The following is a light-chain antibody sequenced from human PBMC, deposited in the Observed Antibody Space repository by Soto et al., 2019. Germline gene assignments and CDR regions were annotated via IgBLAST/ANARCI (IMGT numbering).Light chain of an antibody. CDR3: QQSYNTPVT. V-gene: IGKV1-39*01. J-gene: IGKJ5*01. Sequence: IQLTQSPSTLSESVGDRVTITCRASQNVNTWVAWYQQKPGKAPNLLIYAASNLQSGVPSRFSGSGSGTDFTLTITSLRPEDFATYWCQQSYNTPVTSGQGARLEIK. CDR1: QNVNTW. CDR2: AAS.